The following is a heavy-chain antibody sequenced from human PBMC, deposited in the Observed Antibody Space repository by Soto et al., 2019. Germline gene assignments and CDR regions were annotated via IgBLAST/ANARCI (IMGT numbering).Heavy chain of an antibody. CDR3: ARGTVVVIKPYYYYGMDV. Sequence: SVKVSCKAAVGTFSSYAISWGRQAPGQGLEWMGGIIPIFGTANYAQKFQGRVTITADESTSTAYMELSSLRSEDTAVYYCARGTVVVIKPYYYYGMDVWGQGPTVTLSS. D-gene: IGHD3-22*01. V-gene: IGHV1-69*13. CDR1: VGTFSSYA. J-gene: IGHJ6*02. CDR2: IIPIFGTA.